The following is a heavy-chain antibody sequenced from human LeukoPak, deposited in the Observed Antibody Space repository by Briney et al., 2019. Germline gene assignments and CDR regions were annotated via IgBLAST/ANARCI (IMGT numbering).Heavy chain of an antibody. CDR2: IGTAGDT. J-gene: IGHJ4*02. CDR1: GFTFSSYD. CDR3: AKEGVEMIVVVTKGELDY. V-gene: IGHV3-13*01. D-gene: IGHD3-22*01. Sequence: PGGSLRLSCAASGFTFSSYDMHWVRQATGKGPEWVSAIGTAGDTYYPGSVKGRFTISRDNSKNTLYLQMNSLRAEDTAVYYCAKEGVEMIVVVTKGELDYWGQGTLVTVSS.